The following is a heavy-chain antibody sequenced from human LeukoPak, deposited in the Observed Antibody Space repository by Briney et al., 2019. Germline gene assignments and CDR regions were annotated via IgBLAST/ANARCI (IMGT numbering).Heavy chain of an antibody. V-gene: IGHV3-23*01. CDR3: AKDASPFDS. Sequence: GGSLRLSCVASGFTLSNYAMGWVRQAPGKGLAWVSSISAGGGATYYADSVKGRFTISRDNSGNTLYLQMNSLRAEDTALYYCAKDASPFDSWGQGTRVTVSS. CDR1: GFTLSNYA. CDR2: ISAGGGAT. J-gene: IGHJ4*02.